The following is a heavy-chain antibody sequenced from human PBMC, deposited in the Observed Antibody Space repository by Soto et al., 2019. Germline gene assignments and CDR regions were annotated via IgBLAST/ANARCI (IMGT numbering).Heavy chain of an antibody. Sequence: QVQLVQSPPEVKRPGASVKVSCKTSGFTFTSYPFSWVRQAPGQGLEWLAWVHPYEGTTKVAHQFRDRITLTADTSAATVFMELTGLTSDDTAIYFCAREYYSSTTWIDYWGQGTLVAVSS. CDR2: VHPYEGTT. CDR3: AREYYSSTTWIDY. V-gene: IGHV1-18*04. J-gene: IGHJ4*02. D-gene: IGHD5-12*01. CDR1: GFTFTSYP.